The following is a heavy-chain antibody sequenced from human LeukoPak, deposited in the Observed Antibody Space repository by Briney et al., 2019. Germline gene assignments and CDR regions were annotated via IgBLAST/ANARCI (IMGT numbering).Heavy chain of an antibody. CDR1: GGTFSSYA. CDR2: IIPIFGTA. Sequence: SVKVSCKASGGTFSSYAINWVRQAPGQGLEWMGGIIPIFGTANYAQKFQGRVTITADKSTSTAYMELSSLRSEDTAVYYCARDRAAAGGSSFDYWGQGTLVTVSS. V-gene: IGHV1-69*06. D-gene: IGHD6-13*01. CDR3: ARDRAAAGGSSFDY. J-gene: IGHJ4*02.